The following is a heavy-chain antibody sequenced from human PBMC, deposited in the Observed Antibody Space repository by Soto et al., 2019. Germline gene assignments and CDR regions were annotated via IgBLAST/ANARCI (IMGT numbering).Heavy chain of an antibody. V-gene: IGHV3-7*01. J-gene: IGHJ6*02. CDR2: IKRDGYEK. Sequence: LXLSCAASGFTLSSYLRNWFRQAPGKGLEWVANIKRDGYEKYYVASVKGRFIISRDNAKNSLYLQMNSLRAEDTAVYYCARDGDASGWYHYGMDVWGQGTMVTVSS. D-gene: IGHD6-19*01. CDR1: GFTLSSYL. CDR3: ARDGDASGWYHYGMDV.